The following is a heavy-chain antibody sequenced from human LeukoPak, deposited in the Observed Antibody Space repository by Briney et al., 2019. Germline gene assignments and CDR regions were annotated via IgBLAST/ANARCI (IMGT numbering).Heavy chain of an antibody. CDR1: GFSFSSYA. CDR3: ARRTGLGKATVPFGGHFDS. D-gene: IGHD4-17*01. J-gene: IGHJ4*02. CDR2: DTGNGRSI. V-gene: IGHV3-21*06. Sequence: GGSLRLSCVTSGFSFSSYAINWVRQAPGKGLEWVSADTGNGRSIYYADSVKGRFTISRDNAKNSLFLQMNSLRAEDTAVYYCARRTGLGKATVPFGGHFDSWGQGTLVVVSS.